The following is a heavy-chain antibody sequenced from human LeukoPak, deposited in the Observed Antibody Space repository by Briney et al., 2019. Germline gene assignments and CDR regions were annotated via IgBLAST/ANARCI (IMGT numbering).Heavy chain of an antibody. J-gene: IGHJ4*02. Sequence: SETLSLTCSVSDDSISPYYWSWIRQPPGKGLEWIGYIYYSGSTNYNPSLRSRVTISVDTSKNQFSLKLTSVTAADTAVYYCAKEAYFLGEGSLLWFGELSHWGQGTLVTVSS. D-gene: IGHD3-10*01. CDR3: AKEAYFLGEGSLLWFGELSH. CDR1: DDSISPYY. V-gene: IGHV4-59*12. CDR2: IYYSGST.